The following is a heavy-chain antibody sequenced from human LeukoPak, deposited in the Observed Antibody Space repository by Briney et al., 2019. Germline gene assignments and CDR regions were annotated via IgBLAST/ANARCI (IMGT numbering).Heavy chain of an antibody. CDR1: GFTFSSYA. V-gene: IGHV3-30-3*01. D-gene: IGHD4-17*01. Sequence: PGRSLRLSCAASGFTFSSYAMHWVRQAPGKGLEWVAVISYDGSNKYYADSVKGRFTISRDNSKNTLYLRMNSLRAEDTAVYYCARDTTVTSFDYWGQGTLVTVSS. CDR3: ARDTTVTSFDY. CDR2: ISYDGSNK. J-gene: IGHJ4*02.